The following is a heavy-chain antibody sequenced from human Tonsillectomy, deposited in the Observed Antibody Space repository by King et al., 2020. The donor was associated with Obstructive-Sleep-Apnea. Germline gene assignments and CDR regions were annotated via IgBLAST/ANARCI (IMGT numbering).Heavy chain of an antibody. CDR1: GFTFSSYS. D-gene: IGHD1-26*01. CDR3: ARDSRSIVNDYYGMDV. V-gene: IGHV3-21*01. CDR2: INSSSGYI. Sequence: VQLVESGGGLVKPGGSLRLSCAASGFTFSSYSMNWVRQAPGKGLEWVSSINSSSGYIYYADSVKGRFTISRDNAKNSLYLQINSLRAEDTAVYYCARDSRSIVNDYYGMDVWGQGTTVTVS. J-gene: IGHJ6*02.